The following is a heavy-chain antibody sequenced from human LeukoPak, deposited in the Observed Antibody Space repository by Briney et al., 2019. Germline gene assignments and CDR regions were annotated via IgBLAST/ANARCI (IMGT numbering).Heavy chain of an antibody. CDR3: ATEVTTVVTQFDY. Sequence: GASVKVSCKASGYTFTSYYMHWVRQAPGQGLEWMGIINPSGGSTSYAQKFQGRVTMTRDMSTSTVYMELSSLRSEDTAVYYCATEVTTVVTQFDYWGQGTLVTVSS. J-gene: IGHJ4*02. CDR2: INPSGGST. CDR1: GYTFTSYY. D-gene: IGHD4-23*01. V-gene: IGHV1-46*01.